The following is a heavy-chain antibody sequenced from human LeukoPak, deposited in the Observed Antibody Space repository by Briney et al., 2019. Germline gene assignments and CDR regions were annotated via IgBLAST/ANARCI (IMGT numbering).Heavy chain of an antibody. D-gene: IGHD3-3*01. Sequence: PSETLSLTCTVSGGSISSYYWSWIRQPPGKGLEWTGYIYYSGSTNYNPSLKSRVTISVDTSKNQFSLKLSSVTAADTAVYYCARDSGSGYPFDYWGQGTLVTVSS. V-gene: IGHV4-59*01. J-gene: IGHJ4*02. CDR1: GGSISSYY. CDR2: IYYSGST. CDR3: ARDSGSGYPFDY.